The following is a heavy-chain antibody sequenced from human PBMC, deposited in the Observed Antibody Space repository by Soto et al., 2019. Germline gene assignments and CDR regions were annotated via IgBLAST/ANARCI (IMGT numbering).Heavy chain of an antibody. D-gene: IGHD6-13*01. V-gene: IGHV3-11*06. CDR2: IRSSTSHT. J-gene: IGHJ4*02. CDR1: GFTFSDYY. CDR3: AKDQGSSWYEIDY. Sequence: GGSMRLSSAVSGFTFSDYYVTWIRQAQEKGLEWVPYIRSSTSHTKYADSVKGRFTISRDNSKNTLYLQMNSLRAEDTVVYYCAKDQGSSWYEIDYWGQGTLVTVSS.